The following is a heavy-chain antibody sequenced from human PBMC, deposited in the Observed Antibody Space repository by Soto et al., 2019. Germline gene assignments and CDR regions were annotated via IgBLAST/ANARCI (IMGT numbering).Heavy chain of an antibody. V-gene: IGHV3-13*01. CDR1: GFTFSTFD. D-gene: IGHD3-10*01. CDR2: IGTLSDT. Sequence: GGSLRLSCAGSGFTFSTFDIHWVRQAPGKGLEWVSGIGTLSDTFYAASVQGRFTISRQNAKNSVYLQMSSLRAGDTAFYYCARGRSFSYDSTPPPMFDPWGQGTLVTVSS. CDR3: ARGRSFSYDSTPPPMFDP. J-gene: IGHJ5*02.